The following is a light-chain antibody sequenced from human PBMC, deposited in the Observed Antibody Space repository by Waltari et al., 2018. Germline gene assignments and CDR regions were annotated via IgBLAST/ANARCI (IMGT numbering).Light chain of an antibody. Sequence: QSALTQPASVSGSPGQSITIPCHGASIDVGSYNLASLYQQHLDKAPKLMIYEDNKRPSGVSTRFSGAKSGNTASLTISGLHAEDEADYYCCSYAGSGTTWVFGGGTKLTVL. J-gene: IGLJ3*02. CDR1: SIDVGSYNL. CDR2: EDN. CDR3: CSYAGSGTTWV. V-gene: IGLV2-23*01.